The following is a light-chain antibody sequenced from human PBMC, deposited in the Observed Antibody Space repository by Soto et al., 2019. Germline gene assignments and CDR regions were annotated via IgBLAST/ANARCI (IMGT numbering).Light chain of an antibody. J-gene: IGKJ3*01. CDR3: QHYGTSPPFT. Sequence: EVVLTQSPGTLSLSPGERATLSCRTSQTISSAYLAWYQHKPGQPPRLLLSGTSTRAAGIPDRFSGSGSGTDFTLYISRLEPEDFAVYYCQHYGTSPPFTFGPGTKVDVK. CDR1: QTISSAY. V-gene: IGKV3-20*01. CDR2: GTS.